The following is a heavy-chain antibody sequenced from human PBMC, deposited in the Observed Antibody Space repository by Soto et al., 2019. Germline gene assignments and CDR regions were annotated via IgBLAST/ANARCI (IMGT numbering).Heavy chain of an antibody. J-gene: IGHJ5*02. CDR2: IIPDSGAT. Sequence: ASVKVSCKASGHTFTGYYIHWVRQAPGQGLEWMGWIIPDSGATNYTQKFQGRVTMTSETSTNTAFLELSRLRSDDTAVYFCARGDRISIFGVIHWLDPWGQGTLVTVSS. CDR3: ARGDRISIFGVIHWLDP. CDR1: GHTFTGYY. V-gene: IGHV1-2*02. D-gene: IGHD3-3*01.